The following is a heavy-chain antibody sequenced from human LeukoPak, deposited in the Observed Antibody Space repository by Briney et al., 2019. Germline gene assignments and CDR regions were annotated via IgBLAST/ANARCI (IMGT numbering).Heavy chain of an antibody. CDR1: GYTFTSYY. V-gene: IGHV1-46*01. D-gene: IGHD4-23*01. CDR3: AREIHGGNSYFDY. J-gene: IGHJ4*02. CDR2: INPSGGST. Sequence: GASVKVSCKASGYTFTSYYMHWVRQAPGQGLEWMGIINPSGGSTSFAQKFQGRVTMTRDPSTSTVYMELSSLRSEDTAVYYCAREIHGGNSYFDYWGQGTLVTVSS.